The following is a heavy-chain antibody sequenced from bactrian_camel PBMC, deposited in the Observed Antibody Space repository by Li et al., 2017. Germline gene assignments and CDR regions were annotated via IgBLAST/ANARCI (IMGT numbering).Heavy chain of an antibody. V-gene: IGHV3S1*01. D-gene: IGHD5*01. CDR3: ATDYGLGVFGY. CDR2: ISSLGALT. Sequence: VQLVESGGGLVQPGGSLKLSCASSGFAFSDYWIYWVRQSPEKGLEWVSSISSLGALTYYADSVKGQFTISRDNAKNTVYLQMNSLKSEDTALYYCATDYGLGVFGYWGQGTQVTVS. J-gene: IGHJ6*01. CDR1: GFAFSDYW.